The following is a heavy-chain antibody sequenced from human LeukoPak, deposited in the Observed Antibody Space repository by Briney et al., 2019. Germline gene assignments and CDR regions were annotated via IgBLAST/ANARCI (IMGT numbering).Heavy chain of an antibody. Sequence: SGPALVKPTQTLTLTCTFSGFSLSTSGMCVSWIRQPPGKALEWLARIDWDDDKYYSTSLKTWLTISKDTSKNQVVLTMANMDPVDTATYYCARIRGNSGSYYVDHWGQGTLVTVSS. CDR1: GFSLSTSGMC. D-gene: IGHD1-26*01. CDR2: IDWDDDK. J-gene: IGHJ4*02. V-gene: IGHV2-70*11. CDR3: ARIRGNSGSYYVDH.